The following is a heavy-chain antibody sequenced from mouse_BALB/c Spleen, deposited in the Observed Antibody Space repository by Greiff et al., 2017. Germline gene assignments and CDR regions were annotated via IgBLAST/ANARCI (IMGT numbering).Heavy chain of an antibody. CDR1: GYSITSDYA. J-gene: IGHJ1*01. V-gene: IGHV3-2*02. Sequence: DVQLQESGPGLVKPSQSLSLTCTVTGYSITSDYAWNWIRQFPGNKLEWMGYISYSGSTSYNPSLKSRISITRDTSKNQFFLQLNSVTTEDTATYYCARDYGSSYEGYFDVWGAGTTVTVSS. CDR3: ARDYGSSYEGYFDV. CDR2: ISYSGST. D-gene: IGHD1-1*01.